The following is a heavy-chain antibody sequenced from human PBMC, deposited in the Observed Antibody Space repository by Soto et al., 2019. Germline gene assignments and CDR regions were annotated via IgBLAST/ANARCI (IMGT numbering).Heavy chain of an antibody. CDR1: GFTFSSYA. Sequence: EVQLLESGGGLVQPGGSLRLSCAASGFTFSSYAMSWVRQAPGKGLEWVSAISGSGGSTYYADSVKGRCNVSRDNSKNTLYLQMNSVRADDTGVYYCAKDPSFYDYIWGSYSSGFDYWGQRSLVTVSS. V-gene: IGHV3-23*01. J-gene: IGHJ4*02. CDR2: ISGSGGST. D-gene: IGHD3-16*01. CDR3: AKDPSFYDYIWGSYSSGFDY.